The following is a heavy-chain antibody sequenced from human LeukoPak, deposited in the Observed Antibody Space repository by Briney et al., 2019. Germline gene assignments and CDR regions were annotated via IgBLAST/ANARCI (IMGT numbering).Heavy chain of an antibody. CDR3: AKEGVDSSGYYYNYFDY. Sequence: GGSLRLSCAASGFTFSSYAMSWVRQARGKGLEWVSAISGSGGRSYYADSEKGRFTISRDNSKNPLYLEINSLRAEDTAVYYCAKEGVDSSGYYYNYFDYWGQGTLVTVSS. D-gene: IGHD3-22*01. J-gene: IGHJ4*02. CDR2: ISGSGGRS. CDR1: GFTFSSYA. V-gene: IGHV3-23*01.